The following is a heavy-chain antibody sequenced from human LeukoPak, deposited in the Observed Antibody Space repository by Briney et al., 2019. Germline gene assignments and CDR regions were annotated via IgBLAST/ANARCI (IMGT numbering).Heavy chain of an antibody. CDR3: ARDKEKVDTFMAPDY. Sequence: ASVKVSCNTSGYIFTSYGTNWVRQAAGQGLEWMGWISAYNGNTKSAQNIQGRVTMTTDTSTSTAYMELRSLRSDDTAVYYCARDKEKVDTFMAPDYWGQGTLVTVSS. V-gene: IGHV1-18*01. D-gene: IGHD5-18*01. CDR2: ISAYNGNT. CDR1: GYIFTSYG. J-gene: IGHJ4*02.